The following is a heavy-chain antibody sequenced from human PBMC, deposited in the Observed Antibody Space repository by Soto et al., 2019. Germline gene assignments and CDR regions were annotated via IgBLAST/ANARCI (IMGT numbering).Heavy chain of an antibody. CDR1: GGSISSYY. V-gene: IGHV4-59*01. J-gene: IGHJ6*03. CDR2: IYYSGST. Sequence: SETLSLTCTVSGGSISSYYWSWIRQPPGKGLEWIGYIYYSGSTNYNPSLKSRVTISVDTSKNQFSLKLSSVTAADTAVYYCSSSYAGSYYYYYMDVWGKGTTVTVSS. D-gene: IGHD6-6*01. CDR3: SSSYAGSYYYYYMDV.